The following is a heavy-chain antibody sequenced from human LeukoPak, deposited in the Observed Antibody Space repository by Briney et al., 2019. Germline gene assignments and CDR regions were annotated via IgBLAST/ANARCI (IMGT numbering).Heavy chain of an antibody. V-gene: IGHV4-34*01. CDR2: INHSGST. Sequence: SETLSLTCAVYGGSFSGYYWSWIRQPPGKGLEWIGEINHSGSTNYNPSLKSRVTISVDTSKNQFSLKLSSVTAADTAVYYCARQNYDILTGYYGSYYYYYYYMDVWGKGTTVTVSS. CDR1: GGSFSGYY. J-gene: IGHJ6*03. D-gene: IGHD3-9*01. CDR3: ARQNYDILTGYYGSYYYYYYYMDV.